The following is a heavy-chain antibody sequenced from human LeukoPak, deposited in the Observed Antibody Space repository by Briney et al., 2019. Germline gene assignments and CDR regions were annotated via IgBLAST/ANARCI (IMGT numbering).Heavy chain of an antibody. CDR2: INPDSGAT. J-gene: IGHJ4*02. D-gene: IGHD6-13*01. CDR3: ARGSDSGSWYSPSDY. Sequence: ASVKVSCKASGYTFTGYYMHWVRQAPGQGLEWMGWINPDSGATNSAQKFQGRATMTRDTSISTAYMELSRLRSDDTAVYYCARGSDSGSWYSPSDYWGQGTLVTVSS. V-gene: IGHV1-2*02. CDR1: GYTFTGYY.